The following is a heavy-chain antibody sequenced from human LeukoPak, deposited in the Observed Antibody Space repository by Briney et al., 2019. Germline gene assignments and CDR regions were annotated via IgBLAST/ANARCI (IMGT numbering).Heavy chain of an antibody. CDR2: IWYDGSKK. J-gene: IGHJ5*02. CDR3: ARDGLRGNNWFDP. CDR1: GFTFSSYA. D-gene: IGHD5-24*01. Sequence: PGGSLRLSCAASGFTFSSYAMHWVRQAPGKGLEWVAVIWYDGSKKYYADSVKGRFTISRDNSKNTLDLQMNSLRAADTAVYYCARDGLRGNNWFDPWGQGTLVTVSS. V-gene: IGHV3-33*08.